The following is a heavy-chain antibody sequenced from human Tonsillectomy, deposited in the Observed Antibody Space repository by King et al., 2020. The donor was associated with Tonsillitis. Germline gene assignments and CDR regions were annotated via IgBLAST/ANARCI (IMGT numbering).Heavy chain of an antibody. D-gene: IGHD3-10*01. Sequence: LQLQESGPGLVKPSETLSLTCTVSGGSISSSSYYWGWIRQPPGKGLEWIGSIYYSGSTYYNPSLKSRVTISVDTSKNQFSLKLSSVTAADTAVYYCARRVYFYGSGRPLDYWGQGTLVTVSS. CDR1: GGSISSSSYY. CDR2: IYYSGST. J-gene: IGHJ4*02. V-gene: IGHV4-39*01. CDR3: ARRVYFYGSGRPLDY.